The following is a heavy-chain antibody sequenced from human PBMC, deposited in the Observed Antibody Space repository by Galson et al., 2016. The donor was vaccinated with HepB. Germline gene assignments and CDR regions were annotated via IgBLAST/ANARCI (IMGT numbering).Heavy chain of an antibody. CDR2: ISGGSSYK. CDR3: ARTPGYSGPWYDAFDI. V-gene: IGHV3-21*01. CDR1: GFTFTRYT. D-gene: IGHD6-13*01. Sequence: SLRLSCAASGFTFTRYTMNWVRQSPGKGLEWVSSISGGSSYKYYADSVKGRFTISRDNSKNSLYLQMNSLRAEDTAIYFCARTPGYSGPWYDAFDIWGPGTIVTVSS. J-gene: IGHJ3*02.